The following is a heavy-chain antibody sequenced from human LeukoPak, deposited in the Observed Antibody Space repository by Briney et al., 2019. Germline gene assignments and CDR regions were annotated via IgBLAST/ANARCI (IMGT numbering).Heavy chain of an antibody. D-gene: IGHD1-26*01. CDR1: GFTFGNYW. V-gene: IGHV3-7*01. Sequence: PGGSLRLSCAASGFTFGNYWMSWVRQAPGKGLEWVANIKQDGSEKYYVDSVKGRFTISRDNAKNSLYLQMNSLRAEDTAVYYCARDPSGSYWSYFDYWGQGTLVTVSS. J-gene: IGHJ4*02. CDR2: IKQDGSEK. CDR3: ARDPSGSYWSYFDY.